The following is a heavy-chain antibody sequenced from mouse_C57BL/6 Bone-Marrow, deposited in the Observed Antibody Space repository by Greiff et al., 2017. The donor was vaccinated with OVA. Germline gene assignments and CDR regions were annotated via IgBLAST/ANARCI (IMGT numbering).Heavy chain of an antibody. V-gene: IGHV1-47*01. Sequence: QVHLQQSGAELVQPAASVTMSCKASGYTFTTYPIEWVKQNHGKSLEWIGNFHPYNDDNKYNEKFKGKATLTVEKSSSTVYLELSRLTSDDAAGYYCAKNYGSSAYWGQGTLVTVSA. CDR2: FHPYNDDN. CDR1: GYTFTTYP. D-gene: IGHD1-1*01. J-gene: IGHJ3*01. CDR3: AKNYGSSAY.